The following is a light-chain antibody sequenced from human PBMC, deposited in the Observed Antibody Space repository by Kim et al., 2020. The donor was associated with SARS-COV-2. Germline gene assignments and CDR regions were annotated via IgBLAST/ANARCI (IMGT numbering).Light chain of an antibody. CDR2: WAS. Sequence: TQSPGTLSLSPGERATLSCRASQSVHSSYLAWYQQKPGQPPKLLIYWASTRESGVPDRFSGSGSGTDFTLTISSLQAEDVAVYYCQQYYSTWWTFGQGTKVDIK. CDR1: QSVHSSY. CDR3: QQYYSTWWT. J-gene: IGKJ1*01. V-gene: IGKV4-1*01.